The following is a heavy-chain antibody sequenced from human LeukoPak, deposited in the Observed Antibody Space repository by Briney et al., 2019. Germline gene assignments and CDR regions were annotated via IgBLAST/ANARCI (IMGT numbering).Heavy chain of an antibody. J-gene: IGHJ4*02. CDR2: IYYSGST. CDR1: GGSISSYY. CDR3: ARDTPRSGFLFDY. V-gene: IGHV4-59*01. Sequence: PSETLSLTCTVSGGSISSYYWSWIRQPPGKGLEWIGYIYYSGSTNYNPSLKSRVTISVDTSKNQFSLKLSSVTAADTAVYYCARDTPRSGFLFDYWGQGTLVTVPS. D-gene: IGHD3-3*01.